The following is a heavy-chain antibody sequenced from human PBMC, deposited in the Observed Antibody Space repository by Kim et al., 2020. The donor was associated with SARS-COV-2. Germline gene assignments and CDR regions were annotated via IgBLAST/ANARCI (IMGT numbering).Heavy chain of an antibody. D-gene: IGHD3-16*01. CDR2: VHHSGST. J-gene: IGHJ4*02. CDR3: GRRSASRPPGD. V-gene: IGHV4-39*01. CDR1: GASISINTFY. Sequence: SETLSLTCTVSGASISINTFYWGWIRQPPGKGLEWVGGVHHSGSTSYNSSLMSRASVSVDSSRNQFFLRLTSATAPDTAAVYCGRRSASRPPGDWAQG.